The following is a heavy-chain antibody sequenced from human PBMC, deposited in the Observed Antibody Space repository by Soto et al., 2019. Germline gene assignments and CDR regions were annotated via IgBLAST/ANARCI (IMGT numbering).Heavy chain of an antibody. J-gene: IGHJ4*02. D-gene: IGHD2-15*01. CDR3: ARGGSGGSCYFDY. CDR1: GYTFTSYA. Sequence: QVPLVQSGAEVKKPGASVKVSCKASGYTFTSYAMHWVRQAPGQRLEWMGWINAGNGNTKYSQKFQGRVTITRDTSASTAYMEVSSLRSEDTAVYYCARGGSGGSCYFDYWGQGTLVTVSS. V-gene: IGHV1-3*01. CDR2: INAGNGNT.